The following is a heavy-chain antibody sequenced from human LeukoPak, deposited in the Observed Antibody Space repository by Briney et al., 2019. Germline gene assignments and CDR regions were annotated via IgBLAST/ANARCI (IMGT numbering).Heavy chain of an antibody. CDR3: VRARGCFDY. D-gene: IGHD3-22*01. J-gene: IGHJ4*02. Sequence: GGSLRLSCTVSGFTFSSYWMTWVRQAPGKGLEWVANIKQDGSEIYYVDSVEGRFIISRDNAKNSLYLQMNSLRAEDTAVYYWVRARGCFDYWAQGTLVTVSS. V-gene: IGHV3-7*01. CDR1: GFTFSSYW. CDR2: IKQDGSEI.